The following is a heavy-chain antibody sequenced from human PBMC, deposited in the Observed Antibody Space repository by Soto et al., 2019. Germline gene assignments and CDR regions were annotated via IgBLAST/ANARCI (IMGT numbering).Heavy chain of an antibody. D-gene: IGHD6-6*01. J-gene: IGHJ1*01. CDR3: ARDSIAARGNFQH. Sequence: SVQLYCKASGYFFTSYGITWVRQAPGQGLEWMGWISPYNGNTKYAQKFQGRVTITRDTSASTAYMELSSLRSEDTAVYYCARDSIAARGNFQHWGQGTLVTVSS. V-gene: IGHV1-18*04. CDR1: GYFFTSYG. CDR2: ISPYNGNT.